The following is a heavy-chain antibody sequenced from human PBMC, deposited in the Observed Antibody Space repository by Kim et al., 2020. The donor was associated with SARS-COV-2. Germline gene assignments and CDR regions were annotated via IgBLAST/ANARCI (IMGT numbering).Heavy chain of an antibody. J-gene: IGHJ4*02. V-gene: IGHV1-2*02. D-gene: IGHD1-26*01. CDR2: IDPNSGGT. CDR1: GYTFTDYY. CDR3: SKSRAFDY. Sequence: ASVKVSCKTSGYTFTDYYMHWVRQAPGQGLEWMGWIDPNSGGTRFSQKFQGRVTVTRDTSISTAYRELSGRRSDDTAVYYCSKSRAFDYWGRGTLVTVSS.